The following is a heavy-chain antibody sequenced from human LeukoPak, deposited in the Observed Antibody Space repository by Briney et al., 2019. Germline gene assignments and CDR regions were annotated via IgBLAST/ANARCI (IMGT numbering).Heavy chain of an antibody. Sequence: ASVKVSCKASGYTFTSYAMHWVRQAPGQGLEWMGWINAGNGNTKYSQKFQGRVTITRDTSASTAYMELSSLRSEDTAVYYCARGRRGNSAGSSGWYFDYWGQGTLVTVSS. CDR2: INAGNGNT. D-gene: IGHD6-19*01. J-gene: IGHJ4*02. CDR3: ARGRRGNSAGSSGWYFDY. CDR1: GYTFTSYA. V-gene: IGHV1-3*01.